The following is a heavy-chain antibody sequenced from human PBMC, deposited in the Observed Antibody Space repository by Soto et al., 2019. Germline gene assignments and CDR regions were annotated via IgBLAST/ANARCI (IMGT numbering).Heavy chain of an antibody. D-gene: IGHD5-12*01. Sequence: QVQLVQSGAEVKKPGASVKVSCKASGYTFTSYAMHWVRQAPGQRLEWMGWINAGNGNTKYSQKFQGRVTITKNTSASTAYMELSSLRSEDTAVYYWARGPLRNWFDPWGQGTLVTVSS. CDR1: GYTFTSYA. CDR2: INAGNGNT. J-gene: IGHJ5*02. CDR3: ARGPLRNWFDP. V-gene: IGHV1-3*01.